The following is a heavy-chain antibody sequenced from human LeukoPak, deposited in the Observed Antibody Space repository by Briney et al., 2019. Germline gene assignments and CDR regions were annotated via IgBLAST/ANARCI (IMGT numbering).Heavy chain of an antibody. CDR2: INIGGTNT. Sequence: GGSLRLSCAASGVTFNDYYMSWIRQAPGKGLEWLSYINIGGTNTHYADSVKGRFTISMDNAKKSLYLEMNNLRAEDTAVYYCATDGAGFDTWGQGVLVTVSS. CDR3: ATDGAGFDT. CDR1: GVTFNDYY. J-gene: IGHJ5*02. V-gene: IGHV3-11*01.